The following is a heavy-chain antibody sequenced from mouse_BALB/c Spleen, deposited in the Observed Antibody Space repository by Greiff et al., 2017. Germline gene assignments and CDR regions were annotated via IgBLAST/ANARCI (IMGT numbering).Heavy chain of an antibody. J-gene: IGHJ3*01. V-gene: IGHV2-4-1*01. CDR1: GFSLTSYG. CDR3: ARNWYGNYVVFAY. D-gene: IGHD2-10*02. CDR2: IWSGGST. Sequence: VKLVESGPSLVQPSQSLSITCTVSGFSLTSYGVHWVRQSPGKGLEWLGVIWSGGSTDYNAAFISRLSISKDNSKSQVFFKMNSLQADDTAIYYCARNWYGNYVVFAYWGQGTLVTVSA.